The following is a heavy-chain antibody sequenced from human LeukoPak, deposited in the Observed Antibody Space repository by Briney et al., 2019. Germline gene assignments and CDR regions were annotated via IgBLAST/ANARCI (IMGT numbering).Heavy chain of an antibody. J-gene: IGHJ6*03. CDR1: GFTLSSYW. CDR2: IDNDGTHT. Sequence: GGSLRLSCASSGFTLSSYWMHWVRQAPGTGPVWVSYIDNDGTHTAYADSVRGRFTVSRDNAKNMLFLQMNGLRAEDTAIYYCTRGGFDHNMDVWGKGPWSPSP. V-gene: IGHV3-74*01. D-gene: IGHD3-9*01. CDR3: TRGGFDHNMDV.